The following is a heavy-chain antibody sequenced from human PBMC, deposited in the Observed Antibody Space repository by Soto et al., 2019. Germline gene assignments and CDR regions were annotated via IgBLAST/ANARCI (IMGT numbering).Heavy chain of an antibody. D-gene: IGHD3-10*01. CDR2: IYYSGST. J-gene: IGHJ6*02. Sequence: SETLSLTCTVSGGSISSGGYYWSWIRQHPGKGLEWIGYIYYSGSTYYNPSLKSRVTISVDTSKNQFSLKLSSVTAADTAVYYCARHIQVKEGMDVWGQGTTVTVSS. CDR3: ARHIQVKEGMDV. V-gene: IGHV4-31*03. CDR1: GGSISSGGYY.